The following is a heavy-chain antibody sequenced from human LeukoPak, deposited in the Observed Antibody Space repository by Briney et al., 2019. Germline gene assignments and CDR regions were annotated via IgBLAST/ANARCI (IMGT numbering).Heavy chain of an antibody. CDR3: AKGLYDSSGRYYYHMDV. V-gene: IGHV4-4*08. J-gene: IGHJ6*03. CDR2: IYSSDNT. D-gene: IGHD3-22*01. Sequence: SETLSLTCTVSGGSISSYYWSWIRQPPGKGLEWIGRIYSSDNTNYNPSLKSRITISVDTSKNQFSLKMSSVTAADTAVYYCAKGLYDSSGRYYYHMDVWGKGTTVIIS. CDR1: GGSISSYY.